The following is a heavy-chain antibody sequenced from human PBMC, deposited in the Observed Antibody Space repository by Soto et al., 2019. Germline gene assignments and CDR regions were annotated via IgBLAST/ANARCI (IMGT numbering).Heavy chain of an antibody. CDR1: GGTFSSYT. CDR3: ARDPSAGDSAGY. V-gene: IGHV1-69*08. Sequence: QVQLVQSGAEVKKPGSSVKVSCKASGGTFSSYTISWVRQAPGQGLEWMGRIIPILGIANYAQKFQGRVTITAAKSTSTAYMELSSLRSEDTAVYYCARDPSAGDSAGYWGQGTLVTVSS. J-gene: IGHJ4*02. D-gene: IGHD2-21*01. CDR2: IIPILGIA.